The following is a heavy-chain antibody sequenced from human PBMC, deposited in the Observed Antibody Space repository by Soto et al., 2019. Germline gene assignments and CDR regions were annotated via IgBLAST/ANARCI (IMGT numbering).Heavy chain of an antibody. D-gene: IGHD6-19*01. J-gene: IGHJ5*02. CDR3: ARHYSSGSRNWFDP. Sequence: SETLSLTCSVSGGSINSSSYFWGWVRQPPGKGLEWIGSIYYIGSTYYNPSLRSRVTISVDTSKNQFHLKLSSVTAADTAVFYCARHYSSGSRNWFDPWGQGTLVTVSS. CDR1: GGSINSSSYF. V-gene: IGHV4-39*01. CDR2: IYYIGST.